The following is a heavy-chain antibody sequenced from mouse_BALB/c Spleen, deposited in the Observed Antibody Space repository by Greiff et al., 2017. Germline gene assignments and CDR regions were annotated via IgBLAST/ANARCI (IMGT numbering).Heavy chain of an antibody. V-gene: IGHV1S56*01. CDR3: ARKANWDRAWFAY. D-gene: IGHD4-1*01. CDR2: IYPGNVNT. Sequence: QVQLQQSGPELVKPGASVRISCKASGYTFTSYYIHWVKQRPGQGLEWIGWIYPGNVNTKYNEKFKGKTTLTADKSSSTAYMQLSRLTSEDSAVYYWARKANWDRAWFAYWGQGTLVTVSA. CDR1: GYTFTSYY. J-gene: IGHJ3*01.